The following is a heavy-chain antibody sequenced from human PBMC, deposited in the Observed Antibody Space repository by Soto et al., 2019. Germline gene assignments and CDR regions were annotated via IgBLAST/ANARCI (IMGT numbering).Heavy chain of an antibody. CDR3: AVYSSGYFDY. J-gene: IGHJ4*02. CDR2: IYYSGST. V-gene: IGHV4-31*03. CDR1: GGSISSGGYY. Sequence: SETLSLTCTVSGGSISSGGYYWSWIRQHPGKGLEWIGYIYYSGSTYYNPSLKSRVTISVDTSKNQFSLKLSSVTAADTAVYYCAVYSSGYFDYWGQGTLVTVSS. D-gene: IGHD3-22*01.